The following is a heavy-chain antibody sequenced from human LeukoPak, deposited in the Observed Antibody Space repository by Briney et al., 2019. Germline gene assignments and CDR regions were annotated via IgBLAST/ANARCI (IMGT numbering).Heavy chain of an antibody. CDR1: GFPFTDFS. CDR2: ISSSSSII. Sequence: GGSLRLSCAASGFPFTDFSMDWVRQAPGKGLEWVAYISSSSSIIFYADSVKGRFTISRDNSKNTLYLQMNSLRAEDTAVYYCEKSYDSSGYYQGYFDYWGQGTLVTVSS. D-gene: IGHD3-22*01. V-gene: IGHV3-48*01. CDR3: EKSYDSSGYYQGYFDY. J-gene: IGHJ4*02.